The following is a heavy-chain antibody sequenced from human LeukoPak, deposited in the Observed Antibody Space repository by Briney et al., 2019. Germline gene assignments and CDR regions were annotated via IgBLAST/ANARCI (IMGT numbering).Heavy chain of an antibody. CDR2: ISAYNGNT. V-gene: IGHV1-18*01. D-gene: IGHD4-17*01. CDR1: GYTFTSYG. Sequence: ASVKVSCKASGYTFTSYGISWVRQAPGQGLEWMGWISAYNGNTNYAQKLQGRVTMTTDTSTSTAYMELSRLRSDDTAVYYCARITQTDYDFDYWGQGTLVIVSS. J-gene: IGHJ4*02. CDR3: ARITQTDYDFDY.